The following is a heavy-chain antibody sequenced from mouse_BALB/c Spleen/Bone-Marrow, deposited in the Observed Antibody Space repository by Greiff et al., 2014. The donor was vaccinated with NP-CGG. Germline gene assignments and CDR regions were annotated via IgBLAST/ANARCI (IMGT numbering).Heavy chain of an antibody. CDR3: ARHEGGEMGFDY. CDR1: GYTFTEYI. J-gene: IGHJ2*01. V-gene: IGHV1-62-2*01. CDR2: FYPGSGSI. Sequence: VHLVESGAGLVKPGASVKLSCKASGYTFTEYIIHWVKQRSGRGLEWIGRFYPGSGSIKYNEKFKDKATLTADKSSSTVYMELSRLTSEDSAVYFCARHEGGEMGFDYWGQGTTLTVSS. D-gene: IGHD2-3*01.